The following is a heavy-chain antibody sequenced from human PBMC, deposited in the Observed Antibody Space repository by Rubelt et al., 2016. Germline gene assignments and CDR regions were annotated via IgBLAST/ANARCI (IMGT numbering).Heavy chain of an antibody. CDR2: IYYTGIT. CDR1: GGPISSGSFH. CDR3: ARHGTPYIRTETAYNWFDP. Sequence: ETLSLTCSVSGGPISSGSFHWGWIRQPPGKGLEWIGSIYYTGITYYNLSLKSRVTISIDTSKNQFSLKLSSVTAADTGVYYCARHGTPYIRTETAYNWFDPWGQGTLVTVSS. J-gene: IGHJ5*02. D-gene: IGHD1-1*01. V-gene: IGHV4-39*01.